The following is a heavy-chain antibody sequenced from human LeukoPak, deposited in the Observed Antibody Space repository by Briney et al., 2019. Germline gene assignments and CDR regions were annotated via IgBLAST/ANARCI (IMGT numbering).Heavy chain of an antibody. V-gene: IGHV3-21*01. J-gene: IGHJ5*02. Sequence: PGGSLRLSCAASGFTFSNYYMTWVRQAPGKGLEWVSSISSSSDYIYYADSVKGRFTISRDNARNSLYLQMNSLRAEDTAVYYCARARIAPRPEGGTLNWFDPWGQGTLVTVSS. D-gene: IGHD6-6*01. CDR1: GFTFSNYY. CDR3: ARARIAPRPEGGTLNWFDP. CDR2: ISSSSDYI.